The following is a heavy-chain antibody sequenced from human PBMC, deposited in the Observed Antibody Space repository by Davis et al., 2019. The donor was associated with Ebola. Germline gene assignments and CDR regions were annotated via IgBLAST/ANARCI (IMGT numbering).Heavy chain of an antibody. D-gene: IGHD6-6*01. V-gene: IGHV1-46*02. CDR3: ATYSSSSGPAYYYYYYYGMDV. CDR1: GYTFNIYY. Sequence: AASVKVSCKASGYTFNIYYMYWVRQAPGQGLEWMGIINPSGGTTSYAQKLQGRVTMTTDTSTSTAYMELRSLRSDETAVYYCATYSSSSGPAYYYYYYYGMDVWGQGTTVTVSS. CDR2: INPSGGTT. J-gene: IGHJ6*02.